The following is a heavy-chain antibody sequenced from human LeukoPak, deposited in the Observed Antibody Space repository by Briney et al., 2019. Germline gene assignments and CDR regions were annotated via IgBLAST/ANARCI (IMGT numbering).Heavy chain of an antibody. D-gene: IGHD2-2*02. V-gene: IGHV3-30*02. Sequence: PGGSLRLSCAASGFTFSSYGMHWVRQAPGKGLEWVAFIRYDGSNKYYADSVKGRFTISRDNSKNTLYLQMNSLRAEDTAVYYCAKAQGVPAAIGKGAHFDYWGQGTLVTVSS. CDR1: GFTFSSYG. J-gene: IGHJ4*02. CDR3: AKAQGVPAAIGKGAHFDY. CDR2: IRYDGSNK.